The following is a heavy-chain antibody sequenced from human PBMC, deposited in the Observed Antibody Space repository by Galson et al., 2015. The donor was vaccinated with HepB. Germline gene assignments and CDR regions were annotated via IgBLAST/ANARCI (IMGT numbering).Heavy chain of an antibody. V-gene: IGHV1-46*01. J-gene: IGHJ4*02. CDR2: TNPRGGST. CDR1: GYTFTSYY. CDR3: ARDYGGTGPFDY. D-gene: IGHD4-23*01. Sequence: SVKVSCKASGYTFTSYYLHWVRQAPGQGLEWMGVTNPRGGSTTYAQKFQGRVTMTRDTSTSTVYMELSSLRSEDTAVYYCARDYGGTGPFDYWGQGTLVTVSS.